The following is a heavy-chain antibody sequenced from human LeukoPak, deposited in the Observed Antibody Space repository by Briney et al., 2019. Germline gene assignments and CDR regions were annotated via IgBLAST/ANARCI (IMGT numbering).Heavy chain of an antibody. Sequence: GGSLRLSCAASGFTFSTYLMHGVRQAPGKGLVWVSRINVDGSTTTYADFVKGRFTISRDNAKNTLYLQMNSLRGEDTAVYYCARTFGNTYGDYWGHGTLVTVSS. CDR1: GFTFSTYL. CDR2: INVDGSTT. J-gene: IGHJ4*01. CDR3: ARTFGNTYGDY. V-gene: IGHV3-74*01. D-gene: IGHD5-18*01.